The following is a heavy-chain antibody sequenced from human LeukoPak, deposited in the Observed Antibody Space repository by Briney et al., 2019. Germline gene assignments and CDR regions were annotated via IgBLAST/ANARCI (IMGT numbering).Heavy chain of an antibody. V-gene: IGHV4-59*04. CDR2: IFHSGST. Sequence: SETLSLTCTVSGGSISSYYWSWIRQAPGKGLEWIGYIFHSGSTYYNPSLRSRLTVSLDTSKNQFSLKLTSVTAADSAVYYCVRGRSTGTIDYWGQGTLVTVSS. CDR3: VRGRSTGTIDY. J-gene: IGHJ4*02. CDR1: GGSISSYY. D-gene: IGHD1-26*01.